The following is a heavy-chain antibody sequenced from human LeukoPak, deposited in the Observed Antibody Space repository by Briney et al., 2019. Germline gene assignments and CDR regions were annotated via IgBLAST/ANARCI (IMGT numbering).Heavy chain of an antibody. V-gene: IGHV3-7*03. J-gene: IGHJ4*02. CDR2: IKQDGSEK. CDR1: GFTFSSYW. D-gene: IGHD5-18*01. Sequence: GGSLRLSCAASGFTFSSYWMSWVRQAPGKGLEWVANIKQDGSEKYYVDSVKGRLTISRDNAKNSLYLQMNSLRAEDTAVYYCAGVDTAMVYFDYWGQGTLVTVSS. CDR3: AGVDTAMVYFDY.